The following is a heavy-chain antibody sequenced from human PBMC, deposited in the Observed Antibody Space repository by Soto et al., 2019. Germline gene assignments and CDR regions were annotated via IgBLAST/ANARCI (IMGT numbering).Heavy chain of an antibody. V-gene: IGHV3-33*01. Sequence: GGSLRLSCAASGFTFNSYGMHWVRQAPGKGLEWVAVIWYDGSNKYYADSVKGRFTISRDNSKNTLYLQMNSLRAEDTAVYYCARDAYGSGIGYYYGMDVWGQGTTVT. CDR3: ARDAYGSGIGYYYGMDV. CDR2: IWYDGSNK. D-gene: IGHD3-10*01. J-gene: IGHJ6*02. CDR1: GFTFNSYG.